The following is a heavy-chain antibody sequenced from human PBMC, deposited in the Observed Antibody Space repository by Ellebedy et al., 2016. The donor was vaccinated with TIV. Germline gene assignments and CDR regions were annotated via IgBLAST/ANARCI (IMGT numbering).Heavy chain of an antibody. CDR2: IIPILGIA. V-gene: IGHV1-69*04. CDR1: VGTFRSYA. CDR3: AGDRDSSSWYFGGYYYYGMDV. J-gene: IGHJ6*02. D-gene: IGHD6-13*01. Sequence: AASVKVSCKASVGTFRSYALRWVRQAPGQGLEWMGRIIPILGIAHYAQKFQGRVTITADKSTSTAYMELNSLRSEDTAVYYCAGDRDSSSWYFGGYYYYGMDVWGQGTTVTVSS.